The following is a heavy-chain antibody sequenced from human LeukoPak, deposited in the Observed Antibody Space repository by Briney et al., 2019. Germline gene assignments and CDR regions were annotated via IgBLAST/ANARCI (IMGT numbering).Heavy chain of an antibody. Sequence: SETLSLTCTVSGGSISSYYWSWIRQPAGKGLEWIGRIYTSGSTNYNPSLKSRLTMSVDTSKNQFSLKLSSVTAADTAVYYCARVTSWSPRQYMDVWGKGTTVTVSS. CDR3: ARVTSWSPRQYMDV. D-gene: IGHD2-2*01. CDR1: GGSISSYY. J-gene: IGHJ6*03. CDR2: IYTSGST. V-gene: IGHV4-4*07.